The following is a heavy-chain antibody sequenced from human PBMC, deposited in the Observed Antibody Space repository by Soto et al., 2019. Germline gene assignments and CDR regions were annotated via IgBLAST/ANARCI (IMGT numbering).Heavy chain of an antibody. D-gene: IGHD5-12*01. CDR3: ARDQGYRGSEKVGP. CDR1: GYIFTSYD. Sequence: QLVQSGADVKKPGASVKVSCKTSGYIFTSYDIHWVRQAPGQNLEWMGWINVGNGDTKYSERFQGRLTLTRDTSASTAYMELSTLRSEDTAVYFCARDQGYRGSEKVGPWGQGTLVTVSS. CDR2: INVGNGDT. V-gene: IGHV1-3*01. J-gene: IGHJ5*02.